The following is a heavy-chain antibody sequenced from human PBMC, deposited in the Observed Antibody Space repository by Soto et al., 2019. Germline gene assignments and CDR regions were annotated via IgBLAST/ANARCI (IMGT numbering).Heavy chain of an antibody. Sequence: GGSLRLSCAASGFTFSSYAMSWVRQAPGKGLEWVSAISGSGGSTHYADSVKGRFTISRDNSKNTLYLQMNSLRAEDTAIYYCATSGYGSGWFGFDYWGQGTLVTVSS. D-gene: IGHD6-19*01. V-gene: IGHV3-23*01. CDR1: GFTFSSYA. CDR2: ISGSGGST. J-gene: IGHJ4*02. CDR3: ATSGYGSGWFGFDY.